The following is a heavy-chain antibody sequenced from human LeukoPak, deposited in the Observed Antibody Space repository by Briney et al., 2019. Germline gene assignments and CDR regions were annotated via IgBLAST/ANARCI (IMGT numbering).Heavy chain of an antibody. J-gene: IGHJ2*01. V-gene: IGHV1-18*01. CDR1: GYTFTSYG. CDR2: ISAYNGNT. Sequence: ASVKVSCKASGYTFTSYGISWVRQAPGQGLEWMGWISAYNGNTNHAQKLQGRVTMTTDTSTSTAYMELRSLRSDDTAVYYCARWLQSDWYFYLWGRGTLVTVSS. D-gene: IGHD5-24*01. CDR3: ARWLQSDWYFYL.